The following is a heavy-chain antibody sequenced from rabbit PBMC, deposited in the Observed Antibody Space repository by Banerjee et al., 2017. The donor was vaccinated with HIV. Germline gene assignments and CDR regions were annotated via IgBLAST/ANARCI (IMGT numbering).Heavy chain of an antibody. CDR2: IYAGSSGSA. J-gene: IGHJ4*01. CDR3: ARGYAGYAGYGYAMDYFNL. Sequence: QEQLVESGGGLVTLGGSLKLTCKASGIDLSSSYYMCWVRQAPGKGLEWIACIYAGSSGSADYASWAKGRFTISKTSSTTVTLQMTSLTAADTATYFCARGYAGYAGYGYAMDYFNLWGPGTLVTV. V-gene: IGHV1S45*01. CDR1: GIDLSSSYY. D-gene: IGHD6-1*01.